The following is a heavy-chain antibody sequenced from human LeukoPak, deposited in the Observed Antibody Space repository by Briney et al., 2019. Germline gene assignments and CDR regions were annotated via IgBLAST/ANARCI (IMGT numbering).Heavy chain of an antibody. Sequence: PSETLSLTCTVSGYSISSGYYWSWIRQPPGKGLEWIGEINHSGSTNYNPSLKSRVTISVDTSKNQFSLKLSSVTAADTAVYYCARGRGFGELLVRAYYFDYWGQGTLVTVSS. D-gene: IGHD3-10*01. CDR1: GYSISSGYY. J-gene: IGHJ4*02. CDR2: INHSGST. V-gene: IGHV4-38-2*02. CDR3: ARGRGFGELLVRAYYFDY.